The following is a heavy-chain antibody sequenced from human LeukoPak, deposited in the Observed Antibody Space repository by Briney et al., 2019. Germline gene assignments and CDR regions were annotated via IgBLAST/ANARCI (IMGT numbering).Heavy chain of an antibody. V-gene: IGHV4-59*01. D-gene: IGHD2/OR15-2a*01. J-gene: IGHJ6*03. CDR1: GGSISSYY. CDR2: IYYSGST. CDR3: ARVLHYYYYYMDV. Sequence: PSETLSLTCTVSGGSISSYYWSWIRQPPGKGLEWIGYIYYSGSTNYNPSLKSRVTISVDTSKNQFSLKLSSVTAADTAVYYCARVLHYYYYYMDVWGKGTTVTVSS.